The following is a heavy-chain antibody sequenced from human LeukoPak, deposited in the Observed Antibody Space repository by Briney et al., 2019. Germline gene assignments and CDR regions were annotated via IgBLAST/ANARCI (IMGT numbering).Heavy chain of an antibody. Sequence: GGSVRLSCAASGFTFSSYDMNWVRQAPGKGLEWVSGISGSGDSAYYADSVRGRFTISRDNSKNTLDLQINRLRAEETAVYYCAEGGRQGDGSGYFRYVDYWRRGTLVSVSS. CDR2: ISGSGDSA. J-gene: IGHJ4*02. D-gene: IGHD6-25*01. CDR1: GFTFSSYD. CDR3: AEGGRQGDGSGYFRYVDY. V-gene: IGHV3-23*01.